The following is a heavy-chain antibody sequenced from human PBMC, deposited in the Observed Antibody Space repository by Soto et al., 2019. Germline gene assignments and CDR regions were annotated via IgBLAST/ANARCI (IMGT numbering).Heavy chain of an antibody. J-gene: IGHJ4*02. D-gene: IGHD2-8*02. CDR1: GGSFSGYY. CDR2: INHSGST. V-gene: IGHV4-34*01. CDR3: ARDKITGLFDY. Sequence: SETLSLTCAVYGGSFSGYYWTWIRQPPGTGLEWIGEINHSGSTNYNPSIKSRVTISVDTTKNQFSLKLTSVTAADTAVYYCARDKITGLFDYWGQGTLVTVSS.